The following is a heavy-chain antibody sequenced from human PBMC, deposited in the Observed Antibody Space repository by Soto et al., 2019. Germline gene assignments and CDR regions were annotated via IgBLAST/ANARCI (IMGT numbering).Heavy chain of an antibody. Sequence: QVQLQESGPGLVKPSETLSLTCTVSGGSISRYYWSWIRQPPGKGLEWIGYMYNTGRTVYNPPLKSRFTISVDTPKNQSPLQLDSVTAADTAVYYCARDLWGYCGTDCYPLDVWGQGTTVTVSS. J-gene: IGHJ6*02. D-gene: IGHD2-21*02. CDR2: MYNTGRT. CDR1: GGSISRYY. V-gene: IGHV4-59*01. CDR3: ARDLWGYCGTDCYPLDV.